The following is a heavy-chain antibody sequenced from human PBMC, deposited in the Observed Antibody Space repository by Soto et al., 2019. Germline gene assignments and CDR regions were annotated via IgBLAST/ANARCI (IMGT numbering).Heavy chain of an antibody. J-gene: IGHJ6*02. CDR1: GFTFSSCA. CDR3: AKGRSYYYYYGVDV. V-gene: IGHV3-23*01. CDR2: IIDSGGSR. Sequence: EVQLLESGGGLVQPGGSLRRSCAASGFTFSSCAMGWVRQAPGKGLEWVSDIIDSGGSRYYADSVKGRFTISRDNSKSTLDLQMNSLRAEDTALYYCAKGRSYYYYYGVDVWGQGTTVTVSS.